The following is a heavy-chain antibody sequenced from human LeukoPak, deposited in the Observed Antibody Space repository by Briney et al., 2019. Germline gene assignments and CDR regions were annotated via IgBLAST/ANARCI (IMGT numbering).Heavy chain of an antibody. CDR3: AKDLWAYYGSGSYSSPPPNPPGY. J-gene: IGHJ4*02. D-gene: IGHD3-10*01. Sequence: GSSLRLSCAASGFPFSGSGMHWVRQAPGKGLEWVAVIWYDGSNKYYADSVKGRFTISRDNSKNTLYLQMNSLRAEDTAVYYCAKDLWAYYGSGSYSSPPPNPPGYWGQGTLVTVSS. CDR2: IWYDGSNK. CDR1: GFPFSGSG. V-gene: IGHV3-33*06.